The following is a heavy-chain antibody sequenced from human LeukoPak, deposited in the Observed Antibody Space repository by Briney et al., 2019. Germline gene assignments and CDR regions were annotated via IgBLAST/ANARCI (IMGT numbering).Heavy chain of an antibody. D-gene: IGHD3-16*02. CDR1: GGAISGTSYY. Sequence: PSETLSLTCTMSGGAISGTSYYWGWIRQSPGKGLEWIGSVYHSGTTYENPSLRSRVTLSVDTSKNQFSLKLSSVTAADTAVYYCATGRYLRFFDYWGQGTLVTVSS. J-gene: IGHJ4*02. CDR3: ATGRYLRFFDY. CDR2: VYHSGTT. V-gene: IGHV4-39*01.